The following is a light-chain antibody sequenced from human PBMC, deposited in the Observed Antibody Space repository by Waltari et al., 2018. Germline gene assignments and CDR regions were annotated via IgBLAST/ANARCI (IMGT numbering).Light chain of an antibody. CDR3: QNHERLPAT. Sequence: EVVLTQFPGTLSLSPWERATLFCRASQSVSTFLAWYQQKAGQAPRLLIYGASSRATGIPDRFSGSGSGTDFSLTISRLEPEDFAVYYCQNHERLPATFGQGTKVEIK. CDR2: GAS. J-gene: IGKJ1*01. V-gene: IGKV3-20*01. CDR1: QSVSTF.